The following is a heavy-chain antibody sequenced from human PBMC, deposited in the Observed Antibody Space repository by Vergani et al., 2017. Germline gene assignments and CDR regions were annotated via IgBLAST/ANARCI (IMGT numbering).Heavy chain of an antibody. CDR2: ISYDGSNK. V-gene: IGHV3-30*18. CDR1: GFTFSSYG. D-gene: IGHD4-17*01. CDR3: AKVDYGDALGAFDI. J-gene: IGHJ3*02. Sequence: QVQLVESGGGVVQPGRSLRLSCAASGFTFSSYGMHWVRQAPGKGLEWVAVISYDGSNKYYADPVKGRFTISRDNSKNTLYLQMNSLRAEDTAVYYCAKVDYGDALGAFDIWGQGTMVTVSS.